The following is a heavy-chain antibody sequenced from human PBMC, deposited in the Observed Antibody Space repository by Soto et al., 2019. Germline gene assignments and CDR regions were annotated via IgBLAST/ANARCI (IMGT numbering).Heavy chain of an antibody. V-gene: IGHV4-39*01. CDR2: IYSIGNA. CDR3: RRSSRYSTDV. CDR1: GGSISSGDYY. J-gene: IGHJ6*02. D-gene: IGHD6-19*01. Sequence: PSETLSLTCTVSGGSISSGDYYWSWIRQPPGNGLEWIGSIYSIGNAYYNPSLKSGVTISADTSKNQFSLNLISVTAADTAVYYCRRSSRYSTDVCGQGITVTVSS.